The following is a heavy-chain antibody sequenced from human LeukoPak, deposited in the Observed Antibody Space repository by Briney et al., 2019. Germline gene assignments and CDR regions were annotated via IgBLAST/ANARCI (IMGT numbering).Heavy chain of an antibody. D-gene: IGHD3-10*01. Sequence: GGSLRLSCAASGFTFSSHGMHWVRQAPGKGLDWVAGIWYDGSKSFYADSVKGRFTISRDNSKNTLYLQMNSLRAEDTAVYHCARDLSFGSGSNRGQGTLVTVSS. V-gene: IGHV3-33*01. CDR3: ARDLSFGSGSN. CDR1: GFTFSSHG. CDR2: IWYDGSKS. J-gene: IGHJ4*02.